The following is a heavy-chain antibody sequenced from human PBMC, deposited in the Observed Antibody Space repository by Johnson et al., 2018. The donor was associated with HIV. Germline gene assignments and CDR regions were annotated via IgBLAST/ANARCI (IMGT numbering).Heavy chain of an antibody. J-gene: IGHJ3*02. CDR1: GFTFSSYA. V-gene: IGHV3-23*04. CDR2: ISGSGGST. Sequence: VQLVESGGVVVQPGGSLRLSCAASGFTFSSYAMSWVRQAPGKGLEWVSAISGSGGSTYYADSVKGRFTISRDNSKNTVYLQINSLRVEDTAVYYCARGWGGQQPIWGQGTMVTVSS. D-gene: IGHD3-16*01. CDR3: ARGWGGQQPI.